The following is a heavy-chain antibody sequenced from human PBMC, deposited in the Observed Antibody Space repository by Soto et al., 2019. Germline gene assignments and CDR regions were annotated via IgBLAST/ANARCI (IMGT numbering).Heavy chain of an antibody. J-gene: IGHJ4*02. CDR3: ARFGGGSGYFDQRAFDY. CDR1: GGTFSSYA. Sequence: QVQLVQSGAEVKKPGSSVKVSCKASGGTFSSYAISWGRQAPGQGLEWMGAIIPILGTANYAQKVQGRVTITAVESNSTAPMEPGSVRPEDTAGYYCARFGGGSGYFDQRAFDYWGQGTLVTVSS. D-gene: IGHD3-9*01. CDR2: IIPILGTA. V-gene: IGHV1-69*01.